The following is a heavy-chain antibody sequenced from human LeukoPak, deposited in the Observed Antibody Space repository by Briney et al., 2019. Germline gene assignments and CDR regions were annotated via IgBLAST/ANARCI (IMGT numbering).Heavy chain of an antibody. V-gene: IGHV1-8*01. Sequence: ASVTVSCMASGYTFTSYDINWVRQATGQGLEWMGWMNPNSGNTGYAQKFQGRVTMTRNTSIGTAYMELSSLRSEDTAVYYCARGYCSSTSCYIGGGFDPWGQGTLVTVSS. J-gene: IGHJ5*02. D-gene: IGHD2-2*02. CDR2: MNPNSGNT. CDR3: ARGYCSSTSCYIGGGFDP. CDR1: GYTFTSYD.